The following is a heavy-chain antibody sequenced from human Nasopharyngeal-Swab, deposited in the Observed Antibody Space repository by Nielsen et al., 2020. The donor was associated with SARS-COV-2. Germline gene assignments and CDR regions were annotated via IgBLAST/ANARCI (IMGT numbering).Heavy chain of an antibody. D-gene: IGHD3-10*01. V-gene: IGHV1-2*06. CDR3: ARDPYYYGSRPYYYYGMDV. Sequence: ASVKVSCKASGYTFTGYYIHWVRQAPGQGLEWRGRSNPDRGGTNYAQKFQGRVTMTRDTSTSSAYMELSGLRSDDTAVYYCARDPYYYGSRPYYYYGMDVWGQGTTVTVSS. CDR1: GYTFTGYY. CDR2: SNPDRGGT. J-gene: IGHJ6*02.